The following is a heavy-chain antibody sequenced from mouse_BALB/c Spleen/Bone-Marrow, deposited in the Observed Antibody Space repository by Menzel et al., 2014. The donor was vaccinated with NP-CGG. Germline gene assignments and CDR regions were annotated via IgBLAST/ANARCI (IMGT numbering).Heavy chain of an antibody. CDR1: GYSITSGYS. CDR3: ARRDGNYNY. CDR2: IYYSGGS. Sequence: EVKLMESGPDLVKPSQSLSLTCTVTGYSITSGYSWHWIRQFPGNKLVWMGFIYYSGGSNYNPSLKSRVSINRDTSKNQIFLQMNSVTSEDAATYYCARRDGNYNYGGQGTPRTSAS. D-gene: IGHD2-1*01. V-gene: IGHV3-1*02. J-gene: IGHJ2*01.